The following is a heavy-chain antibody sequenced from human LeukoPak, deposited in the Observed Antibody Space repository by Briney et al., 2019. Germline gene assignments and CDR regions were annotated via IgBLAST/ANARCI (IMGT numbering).Heavy chain of an antibody. CDR2: ISYDGSNK. D-gene: IGHD3-22*01. J-gene: IGHJ4*02. CDR3: ASVYYDSSGYYDQPFDY. Sequence: GGSLRLSCAASGFTFSSYAMHWVRQAPGKGLEWVAVISYDGSNKYYADSVKGRFTISRDNSKNTLYLQMSSLRAEDTAVYYCASVYYDSSGYYDQPFDYWGQGTLVTVSS. V-gene: IGHV3-30-3*01. CDR1: GFTFSSYA.